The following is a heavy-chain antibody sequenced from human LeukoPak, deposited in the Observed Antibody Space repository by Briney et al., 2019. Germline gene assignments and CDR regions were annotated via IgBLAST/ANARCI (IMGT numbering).Heavy chain of an antibody. CDR3: ARVLTGTTRYYYYMDV. V-gene: IGHV4-39*07. J-gene: IGHJ6*03. CDR1: GGSISSSSYY. D-gene: IGHD1-1*01. CDR2: IYYSGST. Sequence: SETLSLTCTVSGGSISSSSYYWGWIRQPPGKGLEWIGSIYYSGSTYYNPSLKSRVTISVDTSKNQFSLKLSSVTAADTAVYYCARVLTGTTRYYYYMDVWGKGTTVTVSS.